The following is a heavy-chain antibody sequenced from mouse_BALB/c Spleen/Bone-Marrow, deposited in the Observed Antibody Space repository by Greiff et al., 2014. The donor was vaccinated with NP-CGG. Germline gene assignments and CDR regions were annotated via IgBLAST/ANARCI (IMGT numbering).Heavy chain of an antibody. J-gene: IGHJ4*01. CDR2: ISSGGGNT. CDR3: ARPAYYYGSNYAMDY. D-gene: IGHD1-1*01. CDR1: GFTFSSYT. V-gene: IGHV5-9*03. Sequence: EVHLVESGGGLVKPGGSLKLSCAASGFTFSSYTMSWVRQTPEKRLEWVATISSGGGNTHYPDSVKGRFTISRDNAKNNLYLQMSSLRSEDTALYYCARPAYYYGSNYAMDYWGQGTSVTVSS.